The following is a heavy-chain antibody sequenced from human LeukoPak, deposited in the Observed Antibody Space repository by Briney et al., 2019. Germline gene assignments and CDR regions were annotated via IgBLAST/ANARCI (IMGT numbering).Heavy chain of an antibody. Sequence: GGSLRLSCAGSGFTFSSYEMNWVRQAPGKGLEWVSYISSSGSTRYYADSVKGRFTVSRDNAKNSLYLQMNSLRAEDTAVYYCARDSGFYYDSSGYRFDYWGQGTLVTVSS. D-gene: IGHD3-22*01. J-gene: IGHJ4*02. CDR3: ARDSGFYYDSSGYRFDY. CDR2: ISSSGSTR. V-gene: IGHV3-48*03. CDR1: GFTFSSYE.